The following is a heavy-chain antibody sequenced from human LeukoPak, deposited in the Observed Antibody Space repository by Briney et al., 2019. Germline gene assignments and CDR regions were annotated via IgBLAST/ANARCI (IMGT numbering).Heavy chain of an antibody. D-gene: IGHD1-26*01. J-gene: IGHJ4*02. CDR3: TRVGGSQTPFDY. CDR2: IRSKAYGGTT. CDR1: GFTFSNYA. Sequence: GGSLRLSCAASGFTFSNYAMHWVRQAPGKGLEWVGFIRSKAYGGTTEYAASVKGRFTISRDDSKSIAYLQMNSLKTEDTAVYYCTRVGGSQTPFDYWGQGTLVTVSS. V-gene: IGHV3-49*04.